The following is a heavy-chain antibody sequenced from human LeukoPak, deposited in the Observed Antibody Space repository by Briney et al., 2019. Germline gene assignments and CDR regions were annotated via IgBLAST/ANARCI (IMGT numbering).Heavy chain of an antibody. CDR3: ASSGGTSYYYGSGSYPDY. Sequence: GASVKVSCKACGYTFTGYYMHWVRQAPAQGLEWMGWINPNSGGTNYAQKFQGRVTMTRDTSISTAYMELSRLRSGDTAVYYCASSGGTSYYYGSGSYPDYWGQGTLVTVSS. V-gene: IGHV1-2*02. CDR2: INPNSGGT. J-gene: IGHJ4*02. D-gene: IGHD3-10*01. CDR1: GYTFTGYY.